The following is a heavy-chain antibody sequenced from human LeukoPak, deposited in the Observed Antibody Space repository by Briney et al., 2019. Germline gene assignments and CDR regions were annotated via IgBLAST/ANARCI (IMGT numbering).Heavy chain of an antibody. CDR2: ISSNGGST. V-gene: IGHV3-64*02. CDR1: VFHFSSYS. CDR3: TRDQEGSDY. J-gene: IGHJ4*02. Sequence: GGFVTLSCAASVFHFSSYSIHWVRQAPWKGREYVLAISSNGGSTYYADSVKGRFTISRDNSKNTLYLQMGSLRAEDMAVYYCTRDQEGSDYWGQGPLVTVSS.